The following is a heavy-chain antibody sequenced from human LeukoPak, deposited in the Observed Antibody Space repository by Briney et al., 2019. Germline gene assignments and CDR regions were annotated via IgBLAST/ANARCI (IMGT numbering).Heavy chain of an antibody. D-gene: IGHD6-13*01. CDR2: IYYSGST. J-gene: IGHJ5*02. V-gene: IGHV4-39*07. Sequence: SETLSLTCTVSGFSISSSSYYWGGIRQPPGRGLEWIGSIYYSGSTYYNPSLKSRVTISVDTSKNQFSLKLSSVTAADTAVYYCARVVAYSSSSHWFDPWGQGTLVTVSS. CDR3: ARVVAYSSSSHWFDP. CDR1: GFSISSSSYY.